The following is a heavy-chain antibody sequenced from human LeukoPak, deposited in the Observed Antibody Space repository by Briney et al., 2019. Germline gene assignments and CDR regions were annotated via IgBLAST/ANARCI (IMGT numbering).Heavy chain of an antibody. CDR2: ISSSSCYI. Sequence: PGGSLRLSCAASGFTFSSYSMNWVRQAPGKGLEWVSSISSSSCYIYYADSVKGRFTISRDNAKNSLYLQMNSLRAEDTAVYYCARNTYYDFWSGYPPNYTEVSWFDPWGQGTLVTVSS. D-gene: IGHD3-3*01. CDR1: GFTFSSYS. J-gene: IGHJ5*02. V-gene: IGHV3-21*01. CDR3: ARNTYYDFWSGYPPNYTEVSWFDP.